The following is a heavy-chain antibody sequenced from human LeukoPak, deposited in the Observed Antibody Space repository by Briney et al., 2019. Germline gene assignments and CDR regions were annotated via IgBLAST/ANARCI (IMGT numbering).Heavy chain of an antibody. CDR2: IYYSGST. CDR1: GGSINSYY. Sequence: PSETLSLTCTVSGGSINSYYWSWIRQPPGKGLEWIAYIYYSGSTSYNPSLKSRVTISVDTSKNQFSLKLNSVTAADTAMYYCAREAGYCSSTSCYFGSIDYWGQGTLVTVSS. J-gene: IGHJ4*02. CDR3: AREAGYCSSTSCYFGSIDY. V-gene: IGHV4-59*01. D-gene: IGHD2-2*01.